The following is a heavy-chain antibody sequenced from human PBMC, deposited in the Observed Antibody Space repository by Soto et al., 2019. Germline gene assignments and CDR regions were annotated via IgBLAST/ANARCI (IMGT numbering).Heavy chain of an antibody. V-gene: IGHV1-46*01. CDR2: INPTGSMT. CDR3: ARDTGYDHDAFDI. J-gene: IGHJ3*02. Sequence: QVQLVQSGAEVKKPGASVKVSCKASGYSFLTSYHMHWVRQAPGQGLEWMGIINPTGSMTRYSQKFQGRLTMTRDTSTATDYMELSNLTSEDTAVYFCARDTGYDHDAFDIWGQGTRVTVSS. D-gene: IGHD5-12*01. CDR1: GYSFLTSYH.